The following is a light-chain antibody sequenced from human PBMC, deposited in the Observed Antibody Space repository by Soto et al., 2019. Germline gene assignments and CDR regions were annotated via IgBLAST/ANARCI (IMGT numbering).Light chain of an antibody. Sequence: QSALTQPASVSGSPGQSIAISCPGTSSDAGGYSSVSWYQQQPGKAPRLVISDVSNRPSGVSDRFSGSKSGNTASLTISGLQTEDETDYYCASYTTSSTYVFGTGTKVTVL. CDR2: DVS. V-gene: IGLV2-14*01. CDR3: ASYTTSSTYV. CDR1: SSDAGGYSS. J-gene: IGLJ1*01.